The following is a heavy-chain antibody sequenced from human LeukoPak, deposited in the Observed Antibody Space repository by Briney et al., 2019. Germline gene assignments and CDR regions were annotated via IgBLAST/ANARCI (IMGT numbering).Heavy chain of an antibody. CDR2: TYYRSKWYN. Sequence: SQTLSLTCAISGDSVSSNSVTWNWIRQSPSRGLEWLGRTYYRSKWYNDYAVSVKSRITINPDTSKNQFSLQLNSVTPEDTAVYYCAKGETRGYSYGYPGYYYYGMDVWGQGTTVTVSS. CDR1: GDSVSSNSVT. J-gene: IGHJ6*02. D-gene: IGHD5-18*01. V-gene: IGHV6-1*01. CDR3: AKGETRGYSYGYPGYYYYGMDV.